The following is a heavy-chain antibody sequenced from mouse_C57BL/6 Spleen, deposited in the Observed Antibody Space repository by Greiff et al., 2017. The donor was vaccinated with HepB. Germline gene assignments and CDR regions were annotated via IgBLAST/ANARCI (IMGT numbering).Heavy chain of an antibody. J-gene: IGHJ2*01. CDR1: GYTFTSYG. CDR2: IYPRSGNT. V-gene: IGHV1-81*01. CDR3: ARGAYYSNYRY. D-gene: IGHD2-5*01. Sequence: VQLQQSGAELARPGASVKLSCKASGYTFTSYGISWVKQRTGQGLEWIGEIYPRSGNTYYNEKFKGKATLTADKSSSTAYMELRSLTSEDSAVYFCARGAYYSNYRYWGQGTTLTVSS.